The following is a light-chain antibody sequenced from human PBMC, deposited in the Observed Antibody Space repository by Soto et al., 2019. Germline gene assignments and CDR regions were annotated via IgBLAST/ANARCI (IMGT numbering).Light chain of an antibody. V-gene: IGKV3-11*01. CDR1: QSVDKY. CDR3: QQRGNRPPWT. Sequence: IVMTQSASTLSLSTGERATLSCRASQSVDKYLVWYQQKPGQAPRLLIYDASNRATGIPARFSGSGSGTDFTLTISSLEPEDFAVYYCQQRGNRPPWTFGQGTKVDIK. J-gene: IGKJ1*01. CDR2: DAS.